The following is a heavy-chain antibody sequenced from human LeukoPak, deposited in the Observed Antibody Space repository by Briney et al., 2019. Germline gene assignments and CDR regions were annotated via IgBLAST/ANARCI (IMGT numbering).Heavy chain of an antibody. V-gene: IGHV4-59*01. J-gene: IGHJ3*02. CDR3: ARAAYCGGDCYSGAFDI. D-gene: IGHD2-21*01. CDR1: GGSISSYY. Sequence: SETLSLTCTVSGGSISSYYWSWIRQPPGKGLEWIGYIYYSGSTNYNPSLKSRVTISVDTSKNQFSLKLSSVTAADTAVYYCARAAYCGGDCYSGAFDIWGQGTMVTVSS. CDR2: IYYSGST.